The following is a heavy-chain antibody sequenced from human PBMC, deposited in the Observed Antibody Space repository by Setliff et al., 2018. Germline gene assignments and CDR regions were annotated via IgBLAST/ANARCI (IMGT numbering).Heavy chain of an antibody. J-gene: IGHJ4*02. CDR3: ARGHPPSDSSGYYYAY. D-gene: IGHD3-22*01. CDR2: MYYTGDT. CDR1: GYPISRGFY. V-gene: IGHV4-38-2*02. Sequence: SETLSLTCTVSGYPISRGFYWGWIRQSPGKGLEWIGYMYYTGDTNYTPSLKSRATISIDTSKDQFSLKLSSVTAADTAVYYSARGHPPSDSSGYYYAYWGQGTLVTVSS.